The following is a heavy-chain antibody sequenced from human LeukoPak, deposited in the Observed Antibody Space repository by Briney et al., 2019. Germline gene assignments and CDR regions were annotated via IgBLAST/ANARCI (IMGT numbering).Heavy chain of an antibody. D-gene: IGHD6-6*01. CDR1: GYTFTGYY. V-gene: IGHV1-2*02. CDR2: INPNSGGT. CDR3: AKIGAAARRTPNPRWFDP. Sequence: AASVKVSCKASGYTFTGYYMHWVRQAPGQGLELTGWINPNSGGTNYAQKFQGRVTMTRDTSISTAYMELSRLRSDDTAVYYCAKIGAAARRTPNPRWFDPWGQGTLVTVSS. J-gene: IGHJ5*02.